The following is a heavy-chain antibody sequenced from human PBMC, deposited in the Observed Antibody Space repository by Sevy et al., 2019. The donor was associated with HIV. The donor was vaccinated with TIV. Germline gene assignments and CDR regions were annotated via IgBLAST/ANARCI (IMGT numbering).Heavy chain of an antibody. CDR2: IRGDGIDK. Sequence: GGSLRLSCAASGFTFSTTWMNWVRQAPGKGLEWVANIRGDGIDKHYVDSVEGRFTISRDNAKNLLFLQMNSLRVEDTAVYYCAHETYRRFETWGQGTLVTVSS. J-gene: IGHJ4*02. D-gene: IGHD3-16*02. CDR3: AHETYRRFET. V-gene: IGHV3-7*01. CDR1: GFTFSTTW.